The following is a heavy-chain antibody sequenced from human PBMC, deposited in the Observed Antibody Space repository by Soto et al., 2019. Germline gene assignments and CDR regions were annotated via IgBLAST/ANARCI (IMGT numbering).Heavy chain of an antibody. V-gene: IGHV1-24*01. CDR3: VRDRKYSNYCSNDCGHYFDY. D-gene: IGHD2-8*01. CDR2: FDPEGGEA. Sequence: ASVKVSCKISGPTLTEFSIHWVRQAPGKGLEWMGGFDPEGGEAIYAQKWHGRVTVTEDTVTDTAYMELSGLKSDDTAVYYCVRDRKYSNYCSNDCGHYFDYWGQGTLVTVS. CDR1: GPTLTEFS. J-gene: IGHJ4*02.